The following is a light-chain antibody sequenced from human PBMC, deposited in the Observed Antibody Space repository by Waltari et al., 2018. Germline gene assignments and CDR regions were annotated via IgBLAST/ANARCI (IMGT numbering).Light chain of an antibody. CDR3: CSYATTYTYVV. CDR1: VSDVGGYNY. CDR2: DVT. Sequence: SALPQPRSVSGSPGQSVTISCTGGVSDVGGYNYVSWYQQYPGKGPRLLIYDVTKRPSGVPDRFSGSKSGNTASLTISGLQAEDEADYFCCSYATTYTYVVLGGGTRLTVL. V-gene: IGLV2-11*01. J-gene: IGLJ2*01.